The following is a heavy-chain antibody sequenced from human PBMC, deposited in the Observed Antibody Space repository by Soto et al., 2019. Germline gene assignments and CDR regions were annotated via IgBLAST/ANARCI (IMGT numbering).Heavy chain of an antibody. CDR1: GFTFSSYG. D-gene: IGHD6-13*01. CDR2: ISYDGSNK. Sequence: GGSLRLSCAASGFTFSSYGMHWVRQAPGKGLEWVAVISYDGSNKYYADSVKGRFTISRDNSKNTLYLQMNSLRAEDTAVYYCAKDHIAAAGTPWFDPWGQGTLVT. V-gene: IGHV3-30*18. CDR3: AKDHIAAAGTPWFDP. J-gene: IGHJ5*02.